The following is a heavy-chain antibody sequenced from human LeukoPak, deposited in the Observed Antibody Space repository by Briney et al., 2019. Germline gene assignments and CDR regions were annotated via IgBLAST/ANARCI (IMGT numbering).Heavy chain of an antibody. D-gene: IGHD3-9*01. CDR3: ARDEGSSGYGAYY. V-gene: IGHV1-18*01. CDR2: ISAYNGNT. CDR1: HYTFTSYG. J-gene: IGHJ4*02. Sequence: ASVKVSCKASHYTFTSYGINWVRQAPGQGLEWMGWISAYNGNTNYAQKLQGRVTMTTDTSTSTAYIELRSLRSDDTAVYYCARDEGSSGYGAYYWGQGTLVTVSS.